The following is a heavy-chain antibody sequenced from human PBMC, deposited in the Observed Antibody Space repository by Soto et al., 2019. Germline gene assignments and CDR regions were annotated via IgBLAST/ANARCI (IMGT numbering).Heavy chain of an antibody. V-gene: IGHV3-9*01. Sequence: GGSLRLSCAASGFTFDDYAMHWVRQAPGKGLEWVSGISWNSGSIGYADSVKGRFTISRDNAKNSLYLQMNSLRAEDTALYYCAKVGDYDILTGYYNDFDYWGQGTLVTVSS. J-gene: IGHJ4*02. D-gene: IGHD3-9*01. CDR3: AKVGDYDILTGYYNDFDY. CDR1: GFTFDDYA. CDR2: ISWNSGSI.